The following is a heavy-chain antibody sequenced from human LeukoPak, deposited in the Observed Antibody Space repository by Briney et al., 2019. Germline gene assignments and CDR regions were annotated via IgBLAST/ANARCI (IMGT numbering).Heavy chain of an antibody. CDR1: GYTFTGYY. CDR3: ARVRAAAVGFDP. CDR2: INPNSGGT. D-gene: IGHD6-13*01. J-gene: IGHJ5*02. V-gene: IGHV1-2*02. Sequence: ASVNVSCKASGYTFTGYYMHWVRQAPGQGLEWMGWINPNSGGTNYAQKFQGRVTMTRDTSISTAYMELSRLRSDDTAVYYCARVRAAAVGFDPWGQGTLVTVSS.